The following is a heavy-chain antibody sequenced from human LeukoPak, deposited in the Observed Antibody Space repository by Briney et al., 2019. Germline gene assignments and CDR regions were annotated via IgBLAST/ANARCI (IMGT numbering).Heavy chain of an antibody. J-gene: IGHJ6*03. CDR3: AKGSDQFNYYNYMDV. D-gene: IGHD3-3*01. CDR2: ISRSGGST. Sequence: GGSLRLSCAASGFTFSRYVMSWVRQAPGKGLQWVSFISRSGGSTFYADSVKGRFTISRDNSKKTLYLQTSSLTAEDTAVYYCAKGSDQFNYYNYMDVWGKGTTVTVSS. CDR1: GFTFSRYV. V-gene: IGHV3-23*01.